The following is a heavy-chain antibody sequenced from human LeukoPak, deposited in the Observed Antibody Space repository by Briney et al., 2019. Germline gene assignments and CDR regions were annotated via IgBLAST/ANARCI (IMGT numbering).Heavy chain of an antibody. V-gene: IGHV4-4*07. Sequence: SETLSLTCTVSGGSISSYYWSWIRQPAGKGLEWIERIYTSGSTNYNPSLKSRVTISVDTSKNQFSLKLSSVTAADTAVYYCARSFMVRGVIREDYWGQGTLVTVSS. CDR2: IYTSGST. D-gene: IGHD3-10*01. J-gene: IGHJ4*02. CDR3: ARSFMVRGVIREDY. CDR1: GGSISSYY.